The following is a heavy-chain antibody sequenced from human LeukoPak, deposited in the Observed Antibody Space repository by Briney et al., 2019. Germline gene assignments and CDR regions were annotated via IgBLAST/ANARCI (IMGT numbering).Heavy chain of an antibody. V-gene: IGHV3-74*01. CDR1: GFTFSSYW. CDR3: ASSGGGGYNWFDP. CDR2: INSDGSST. D-gene: IGHD2-15*01. J-gene: IGHJ5*02. Sequence: GGSLRLSCAASGFTFSSYWMHWVRHAPGKGLVWVSRINSDGSSTSYADSVKGRFTISRDNAKNTLYLQMNSLRAEDTAVYYCASSGGGGYNWFDPWGQGTLVTVSS.